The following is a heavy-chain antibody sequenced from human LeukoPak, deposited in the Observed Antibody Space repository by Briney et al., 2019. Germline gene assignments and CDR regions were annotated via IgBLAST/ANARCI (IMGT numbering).Heavy chain of an antibody. D-gene: IGHD3-16*01. CDR3: AKGKINHDGAFDF. V-gene: IGHV3-23*01. CDR1: GFSFGSYA. J-gene: IGHJ3*01. CDR2: IGAWVPGT. Sequence: GGSLRLSCAASGFSFGSYAMSWVRQAPGRGLEWVSSIGAWVPGTSYADSVKGRFTISRDNSKKTVYLQMNSLRVEDTAVYYCAKGKINHDGAFDFWGQGTMVTVSS.